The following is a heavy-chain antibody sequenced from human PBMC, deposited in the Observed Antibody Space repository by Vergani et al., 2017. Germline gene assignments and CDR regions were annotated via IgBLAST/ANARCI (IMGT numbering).Heavy chain of an antibody. CDR1: GGTFSSYA. J-gene: IGHJ6*02. V-gene: IGHV1-69*18. D-gene: IGHD6-13*01. CDR2: IIPIFGTA. CDR3: ARESRSWSYYYYYGMDV. Sequence: QVQLVQSGAEVKKPGSSLKVSCKASGGTFSSYAISWVRQAPGQGLEWMGRIIPIFGTANYAQKFQGRVTITADESTSTAYMELSSLRSEDTAVYYCARESRSWSYYYYYGMDVWGQGTTVTVSS.